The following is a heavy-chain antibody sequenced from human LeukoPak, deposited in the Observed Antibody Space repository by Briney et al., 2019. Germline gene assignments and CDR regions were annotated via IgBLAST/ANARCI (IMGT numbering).Heavy chain of an antibody. CDR1: GFTFSSYN. D-gene: IGHD3-9*01. J-gene: IGHJ4*02. CDR2: ISSSGTTI. CDR3: ARGYDISDY. Sequence: GGSLRLSCAASGFTFSSYNMHWVRQAPGKGLEWLSYISSSGTTIQYADSVKGRFTISRDNAKNSLYLQMNSLRAEDTAMYYCARGYDISDYWGQGTVVTVSS. V-gene: IGHV3-48*04.